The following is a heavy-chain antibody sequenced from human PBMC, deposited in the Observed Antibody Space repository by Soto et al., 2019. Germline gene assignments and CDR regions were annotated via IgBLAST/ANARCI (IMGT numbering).Heavy chain of an antibody. CDR2: IWYDGSNK. Sequence: QVQLVESGGGVVQPGRSLRLSCAASGFTFSSYGMHWVRQAPGKGLEWVAVIWYDGSNKYYADSVKGRFTISRDNSKNTLYLQMSSLRAEDTAVYYCARDVGWLRFYFDYWGQGTLVTVSS. CDR3: ARDVGWLRFYFDY. D-gene: IGHD5-12*01. CDR1: GFTFSSYG. J-gene: IGHJ4*02. V-gene: IGHV3-33*01.